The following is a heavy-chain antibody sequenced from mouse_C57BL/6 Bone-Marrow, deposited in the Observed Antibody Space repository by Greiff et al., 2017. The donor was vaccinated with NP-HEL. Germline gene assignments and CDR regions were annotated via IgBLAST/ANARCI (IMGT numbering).Heavy chain of an antibody. CDR2: IDPSDSET. J-gene: IGHJ4*01. CDR3: ARSYYYGSSYGDAMDY. Sequence: QVQLQQPGAELVRPGSSVKLSCKASGYTFTSYWMHWVKQRPIQGLEWIGNIDPSDSETHYNQKFKDKATLTVDKSSSTAYMQLSSLTSEDSAVYYCARSYYYGSSYGDAMDYWGQGTSVTVSS. V-gene: IGHV1-52*01. CDR1: GYTFTSYW. D-gene: IGHD1-1*01.